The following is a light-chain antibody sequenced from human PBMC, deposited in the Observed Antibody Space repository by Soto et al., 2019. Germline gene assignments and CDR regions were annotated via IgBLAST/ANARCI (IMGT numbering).Light chain of an antibody. Sequence: QALVTQEPSLTVSPGGTVTLTCGSSTGAVTNGHYPYWFQQKPGQAPRTLIYDTTNRHSWTPARFSGSLLGGKAALTLSGAQPEDEAEYHCLLSYNGPYVFGTGTKVTVL. V-gene: IGLV7-46*01. J-gene: IGLJ1*01. CDR2: DTT. CDR1: TGAVTNGHY. CDR3: LLSYNGPYV.